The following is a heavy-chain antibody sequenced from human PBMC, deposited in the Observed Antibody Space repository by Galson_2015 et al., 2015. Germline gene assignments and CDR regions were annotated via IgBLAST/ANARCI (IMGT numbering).Heavy chain of an antibody. V-gene: IGHV3-23*01. CDR3: ATRDWGLVPGG. CDR2: INSDGSGP. CDR1: GFTFSSHA. J-gene: IGHJ4*02. D-gene: IGHD2-21*01. Sequence: SLRLSCAASGFTFSSHAMNWVRQAPGKGLEWVSGINSDGSGPNHADSVRGRFTISRDNSRNTLYLQMNSLRAEDTAVYHCATRDWGLVPGGWGQGSLVTVSS.